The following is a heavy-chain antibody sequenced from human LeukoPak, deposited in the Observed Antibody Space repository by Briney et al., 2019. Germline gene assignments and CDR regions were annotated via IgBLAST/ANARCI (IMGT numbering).Heavy chain of an antibody. J-gene: IGHJ4*02. CDR1: GYTYTSYY. V-gene: IGHV1-8*01. CDR3: ARAPPYYDILTGYYKGFDY. CDR2: KTPNSGNT. D-gene: IGHD3-9*01. Sequence: ASVKVSCKASGYTYTSYYQHWARRHSRQALEGVRDKTPNSGNTGYAQKFQGRVTMTRNTSISTAYMELSSLRSEDTAVYYCARAPPYYDILTGYYKGFDYWGQGTLVTVSS.